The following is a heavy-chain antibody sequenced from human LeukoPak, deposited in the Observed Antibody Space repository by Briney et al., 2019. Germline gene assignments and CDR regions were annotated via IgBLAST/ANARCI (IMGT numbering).Heavy chain of an antibody. V-gene: IGHV3-23*01. CDR1: GFTFSSYA. CDR2: ISGSGGST. Sequence: GGSLRLSCAASGFTFSSYAMSWVRQAPGKGLEWVSAISGSGGSTYYADSVKGRFTISRDNSKNTLYLQMNSLRAEGTAVYYCAKDPNYDSSGYPDYWGQGTLVTVSS. J-gene: IGHJ4*02. D-gene: IGHD3-22*01. CDR3: AKDPNYDSSGYPDY.